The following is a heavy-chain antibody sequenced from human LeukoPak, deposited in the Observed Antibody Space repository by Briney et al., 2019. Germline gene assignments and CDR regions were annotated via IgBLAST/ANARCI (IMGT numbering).Heavy chain of an antibody. Sequence: PSETLPLTCTVSGGSISSGDYYWSWIRQPPGKGLEWIGYIYYSGSTYYSPSLKSRVTISVDTSKNQFSLKLSSVTAADTAVYYCARGVRGYSGYDYEDYWGQGTLVTVSS. D-gene: IGHD5-12*01. CDR1: GGSISSGDYY. CDR3: ARGVRGYSGYDYEDY. CDR2: IYYSGST. J-gene: IGHJ4*02. V-gene: IGHV4-30-4*01.